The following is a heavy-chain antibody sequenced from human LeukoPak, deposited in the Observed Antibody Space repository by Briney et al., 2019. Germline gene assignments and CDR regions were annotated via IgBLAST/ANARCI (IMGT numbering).Heavy chain of an antibody. CDR1: GGTFSSYA. CDR2: IIPIFGTA. D-gene: IGHD2-2*01. V-gene: IGHV1-69*06. CDR3: AARSTDVPAAMRGYYHGMDV. J-gene: IGHJ6*04. Sequence: GSSVTVSCKASGGTFSSYAISLVRQAPGQGLEWMGGIIPIFGTANYAQKFQGRVTITADKSTSTAYMELSSLRSEDTAVYYCAARSTDVPAAMRGYYHGMDVWGKGTTVTVSS.